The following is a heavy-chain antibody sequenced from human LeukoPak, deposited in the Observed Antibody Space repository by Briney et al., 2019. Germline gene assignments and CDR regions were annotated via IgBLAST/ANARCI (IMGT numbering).Heavy chain of an antibody. D-gene: IGHD2-15*01. CDR1: GFTFSSYA. Sequence: PGGSLRLSCAASGFTFSSYAMSWVRQAPGKGLEWVSAISGSGGSTYYADSVKGRFTIFRDNSKNTLYLQMNSLRAEDTAVYYCSLARGGGYNPFDYWGQGTLVTVSS. V-gene: IGHV3-23*01. CDR2: ISGSGGST. J-gene: IGHJ4*02. CDR3: SLARGGGYNPFDY.